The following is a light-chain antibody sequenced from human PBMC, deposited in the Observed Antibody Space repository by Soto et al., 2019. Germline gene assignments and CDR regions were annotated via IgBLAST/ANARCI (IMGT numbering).Light chain of an antibody. Sequence: EIVLTQSPPTLALSPGERVTLSCRASQSVATFLAWYQQRPGQAPRLLIYDASHRATGIPARFSGSGSGTDFTLTISSLEPEDFAVYFCQHRTDWPPICTFGQGTKVEIK. CDR2: DAS. CDR1: QSVATF. J-gene: IGKJ2*02. CDR3: QHRTDWPPICT. V-gene: IGKV3-11*01.